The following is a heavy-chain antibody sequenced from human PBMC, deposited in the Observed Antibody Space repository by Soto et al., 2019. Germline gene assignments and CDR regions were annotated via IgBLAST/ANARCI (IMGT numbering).Heavy chain of an antibody. J-gene: IGHJ2*01. CDR1: GFTFSSYA. CDR2: ISPDGSKK. V-gene: IGHV3-30*03. Sequence: QVQLVESGGGVVQPGRSLRLSCAASGFTFSSYAIHWVRLAPGKGLEWVAVISPDGSKKYYADSVKGRFTLSRDNSKNTRDLKMNSVRADDTAVYYCARDSLRYGDCTNFDLWGRGTLVTVSS. CDR3: ARDSLRYGDCTNFDL. D-gene: IGHD4-17*01.